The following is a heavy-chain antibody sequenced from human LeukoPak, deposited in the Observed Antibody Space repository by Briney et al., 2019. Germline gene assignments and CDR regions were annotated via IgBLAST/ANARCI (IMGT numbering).Heavy chain of an antibody. D-gene: IGHD7-27*01. CDR2: TRDKANSYTT. CDR3: ASSLGGYYFDY. Sequence: PGRSLRLSCAASGFTFSDHYMDWVRQAPGKGLEWVGRTRDKANSYTTEYAASVKGRFTISRDDSKNSLYLQMNSLKTEDTAVYYCASSLGGYYFDYWGQGTLVTVSS. V-gene: IGHV3-72*01. CDR1: GFTFSDHY. J-gene: IGHJ4*02.